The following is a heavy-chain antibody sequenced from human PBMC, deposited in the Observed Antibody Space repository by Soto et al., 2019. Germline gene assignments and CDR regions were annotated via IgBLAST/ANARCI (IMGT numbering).Heavy chain of an antibody. D-gene: IGHD1-26*01. J-gene: IGHJ6*02. Sequence: PVESLILSSAAAGLTFGGHGMRWVRTAPGKGLEWVAVIWYDGSNKYYADSVKGRFTISRDNSKNTLYLQMNSLRAEDTAVYYCARVAGSYPYYYYGMDVWGQGTKVTVS. V-gene: IGHV3-33*01. CDR1: GLTFGGHG. CDR2: IWYDGSNK. CDR3: ARVAGSYPYYYYGMDV.